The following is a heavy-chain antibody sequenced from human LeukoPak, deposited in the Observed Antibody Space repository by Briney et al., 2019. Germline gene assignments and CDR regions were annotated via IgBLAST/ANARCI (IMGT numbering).Heavy chain of an antibody. CDR3: ARGYRQWLVLRRADY. CDR1: GYTFTSYD. D-gene: IGHD6-19*01. Sequence: ASVKVSCKASGYTFTSYDITWVRQATGQGLEWMGWMNPNSGNTGYAQKFQGRVTMTRNTSISTAYMELSSLRSEDTAVYYCARGYRQWLVLRRADYWGQGTLVTVSS. V-gene: IGHV1-8*01. J-gene: IGHJ4*02. CDR2: MNPNSGNT.